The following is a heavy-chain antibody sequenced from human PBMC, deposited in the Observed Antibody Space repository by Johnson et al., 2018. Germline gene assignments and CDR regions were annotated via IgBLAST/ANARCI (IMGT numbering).Heavy chain of an antibody. CDR2: VYYRGSRGNT. CDR3: ARERARGLDG. CDR1: DGSISSYF. J-gene: IGHJ6*02. Sequence: QVQLQESGPGLVKPSETLSLTCPVSDGSISSYFWNWIRQPPGRGLEWVGYVYYRGSRGNTNYNPSLQSRVTISVDTSKNPFSLGWSSVTAADTAVYYWARERARGLDGGGQGTTVIVSS. V-gene: IGHV4-59*01.